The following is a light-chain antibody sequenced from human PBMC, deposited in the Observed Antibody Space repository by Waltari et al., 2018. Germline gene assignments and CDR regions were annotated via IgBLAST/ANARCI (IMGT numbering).Light chain of an antibody. CDR2: GAS. Sequence: EIVLTQSPGTLSLSPGERATLSYRASQSVSSSYLAWYQQKPGQAPRLLIYGASIRATGIPDRFSGSGSGTDFTLTISRLEPEDFAVYYCQQYGSSPMYTFGLGTKLEIK. CDR1: QSVSSSY. J-gene: IGKJ2*01. CDR3: QQYGSSPMYT. V-gene: IGKV3-20*01.